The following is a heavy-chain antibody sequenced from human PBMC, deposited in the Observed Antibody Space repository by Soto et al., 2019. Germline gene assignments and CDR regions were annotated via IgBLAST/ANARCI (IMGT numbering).Heavy chain of an antibody. Sequence: QVQLVESGGGVVQPGRSLRLSCAASGFTFSSYAMHWVRQAPGKGLEWVAVISYDGSNKYYADSVKGRFTISRDNSKNPLYLQMNSLRAEDTAVYYCARYCSGGSCFDYWGQGTLVTVSS. V-gene: IGHV3-30-3*01. CDR1: GFTFSSYA. J-gene: IGHJ4*02. CDR2: ISYDGSNK. CDR3: ARYCSGGSCFDY. D-gene: IGHD2-15*01.